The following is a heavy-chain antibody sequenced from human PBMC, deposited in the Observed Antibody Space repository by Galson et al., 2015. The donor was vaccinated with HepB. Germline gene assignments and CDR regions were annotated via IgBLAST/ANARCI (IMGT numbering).Heavy chain of an antibody. J-gene: IGHJ6*03. D-gene: IGHD2-2*02. Sequence: SVKVSCKASGYTFSSYAISWVRQAPGQGLEWMGRIIPILGIANYAQKFQGRVTITADKSTSTAYMELSSLRSEDTAVYYCARDSIVVVPAAILYYYYYMDVWGKGTTVTVSS. CDR3: ARDSIVVVPAAILYYYYYMDV. V-gene: IGHV1-69*04. CDR2: IIPILGIA. CDR1: GYTFSSYA.